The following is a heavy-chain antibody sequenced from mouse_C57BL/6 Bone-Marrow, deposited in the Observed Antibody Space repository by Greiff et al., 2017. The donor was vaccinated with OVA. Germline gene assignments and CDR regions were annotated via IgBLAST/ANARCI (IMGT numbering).Heavy chain of an antibody. CDR2: ISNGGGST. CDR3: ARESPRGPFAY. CDR1: GFTFSDYY. V-gene: IGHV5-12*01. Sequence: EVKLQESGGGLVQPGGSLKLSCAASGFTFSDYYMYWVRQTPEKRLEWVAYISNGGGSTYYPDTVKGRFTISRDNAKNTLYLQMSRLKSEDTAMYYCARESPRGPFAYWGQGTLVTVSA. D-gene: IGHD3-3*01. J-gene: IGHJ3*01.